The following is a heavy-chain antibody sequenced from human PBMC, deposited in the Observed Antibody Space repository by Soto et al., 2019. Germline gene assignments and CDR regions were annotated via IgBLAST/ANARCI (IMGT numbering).Heavy chain of an antibody. J-gene: IGHJ3*02. CDR3: AAGLAYYYNSRVSLETFNI. V-gene: IGHV1-58*01. Sequence: SVKVFCKASGFTFTSSAVQWVRQARGQRLEWIGWIVVGSGNTNYAQKFQERVTITRDMPPSTAYMELSSLRSEDTAVYYCAAGLAYYYNSRVSLETFNIW. CDR2: IVVGSGNT. CDR1: GFTFTSSA. D-gene: IGHD3-22*01.